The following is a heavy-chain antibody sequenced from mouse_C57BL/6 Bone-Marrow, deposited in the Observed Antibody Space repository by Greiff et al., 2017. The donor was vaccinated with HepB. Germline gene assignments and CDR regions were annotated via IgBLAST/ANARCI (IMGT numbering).Heavy chain of an antibody. J-gene: IGHJ4*01. Sequence: QVQLQQPGAELVMPGASVKLSCKASGYTFTSYWMHWVKQRPGQGLEWIGEIYPSDSYTNYNPKFKGKSTLTVDQSSSTAYMQLSSLTSEDSAVYYCAVYDSMDYWGQGTSVTVSS. D-gene: IGHD2-3*01. CDR3: AVYDSMDY. V-gene: IGHV1-69*01. CDR1: GYTFTSYW. CDR2: IYPSDSYT.